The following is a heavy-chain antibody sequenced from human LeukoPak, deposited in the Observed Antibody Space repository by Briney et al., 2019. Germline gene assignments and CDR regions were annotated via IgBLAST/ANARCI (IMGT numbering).Heavy chain of an antibody. CDR2: ISSSSTYT. CDR1: GFPFSDYY. J-gene: IGHJ4*02. D-gene: IGHD4-23*01. Sequence: GGSLRLSCAVSGFPFSDYYMTWIRQAPGKGLQWVSYISSSSTYTHYADSVKGRFTISRDNAKNSLYLQMNSLRVEDTAVYFCARVYGGKRGYFDYWGQGALVTVSS. CDR3: ARVYGGKRGYFDY. V-gene: IGHV3-11*05.